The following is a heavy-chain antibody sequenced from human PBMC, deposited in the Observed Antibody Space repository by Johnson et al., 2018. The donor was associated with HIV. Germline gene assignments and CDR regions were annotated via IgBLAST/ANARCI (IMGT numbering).Heavy chain of an antibody. CDR3: AKVHIPARWSAAFDI. V-gene: IGHV3-30*18. D-gene: IGHD6-6*01. CDR2: ISYDGSNK. Sequence: QVQLVESGGGVVQPGRSLRLSCAASGFTFGSYVIHWVRQAPGKGLEWVAVISYDGSNKYYADSVKGRFTIFRDNSKNTLYLQMSSLITEDTAVYYCAKVHIPARWSAAFDIWGRGTLVTVSS. CDR1: GFTFGSYV. J-gene: IGHJ3*02.